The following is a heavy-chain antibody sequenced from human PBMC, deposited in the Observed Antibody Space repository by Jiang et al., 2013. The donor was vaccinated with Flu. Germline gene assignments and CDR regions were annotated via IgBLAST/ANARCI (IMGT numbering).Heavy chain of an antibody. D-gene: IGHD1-7*01. J-gene: IGHJ4*02. Sequence: VQLLESGGVVVQPGGSLRLSCAASGFTFDDYTMHWVRQAPGKGLEWVSLISWDGGSTYYADSVKGRFTISRDNSKNSLYLQMNSLRTEDTALYYCAKDSAGTTSHFDYWGQGTLVTVSS. CDR3: AKDSAGTTSHFDY. V-gene: IGHV3-43*01. CDR2: ISWDGGST. CDR1: GFTFDDYT.